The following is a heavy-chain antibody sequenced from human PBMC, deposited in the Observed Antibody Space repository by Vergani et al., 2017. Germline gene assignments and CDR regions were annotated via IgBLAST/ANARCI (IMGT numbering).Heavy chain of an antibody. V-gene: IGHV4-4*02. J-gene: IGHJ3*01. CDR2: IYYSGNT. CDR1: GDSISSINW. D-gene: IGHD2-2*01. Sequence: QVQLQESGPGLVKPSGTLSLTCAVSGDSISSINWWSWVRQPPGKGPEWIGEIYYSGNTNYNPSLKSRVTISVDKSKNQFSLKLSSVTAADTAVYYCARDTGYCSSTSCYGSDAFDFWGQGTMVTVSS. CDR3: ARDTGYCSSTSCYGSDAFDF.